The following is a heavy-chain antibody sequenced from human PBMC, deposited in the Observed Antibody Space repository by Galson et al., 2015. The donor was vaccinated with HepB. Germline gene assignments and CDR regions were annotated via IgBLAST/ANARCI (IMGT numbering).Heavy chain of an antibody. CDR2: ISSGSSTI. J-gene: IGHJ4*02. V-gene: IGHV3-48*02. D-gene: IGHD3-22*01. CDR3: ARDLAYYSESSGYYHVHQYFDY. Sequence: SLRLSCAASGFTFSSYSMNWVRQAPGKGLEWVSYISSGSSTIYYADSVKGRFTISRDNVKKSLYLQMNSLRDEDTAVYYCARDLAYYSESSGYYHVHQYFDYWGQGTLVTVSS. CDR1: GFTFSSYS.